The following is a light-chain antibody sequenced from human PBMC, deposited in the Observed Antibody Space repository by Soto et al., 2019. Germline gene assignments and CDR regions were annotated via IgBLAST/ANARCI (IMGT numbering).Light chain of an antibody. CDR1: HNIKNW. V-gene: IGKV1-5*03. J-gene: IGKJ1*01. CDR2: KAS. CDR3: QQYENFAT. Sequence: DIQMTQSPSTLSASVGDRVTITCRASHNIKNWLAWYQQKQWEAPKLLIYKASNLADGVPSRVSDSGSGTEYTLTVSSLQPDDSASYYCQQYENFATFGQGTRVEIK.